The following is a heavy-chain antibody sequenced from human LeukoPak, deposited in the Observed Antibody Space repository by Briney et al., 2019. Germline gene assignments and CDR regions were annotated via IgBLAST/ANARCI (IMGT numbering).Heavy chain of an antibody. D-gene: IGHD1-26*01. J-gene: IGHJ4*02. V-gene: IGHV3-30-3*01. Sequence: GGSLRLSCAASGFTFSSYAMHWVRQAPGKGLEWVAVISYDGSNKYYADSVKGRFTISRDNSKNTLYLQMNSLRAEDTAVYYCARSPGPTELLLHYWGQGTLVTVSS. CDR1: GFTFSSYA. CDR2: ISYDGSNK. CDR3: ARSPGPTELLLHY.